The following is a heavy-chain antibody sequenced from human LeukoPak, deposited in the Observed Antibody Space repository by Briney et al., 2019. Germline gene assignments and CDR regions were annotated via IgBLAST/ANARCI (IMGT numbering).Heavy chain of an antibody. CDR2: ISGSGGST. J-gene: IGHJ4*02. V-gene: IGHV3-23*01. CDR1: GFTFSSYA. D-gene: IGHD3-22*01. CDR3: AKDPTTFMIVVVITGYFDY. Sequence: GGSLRLSCAASGFTFSSYAMSCVRQAPGKGLEWVSAISGSGGSTYYADSVKGRFTISRDNSKNTLYLQMNSLRAEDTAVYYCAKDPTTFMIVVVITGYFDYWGQGTLVTVSS.